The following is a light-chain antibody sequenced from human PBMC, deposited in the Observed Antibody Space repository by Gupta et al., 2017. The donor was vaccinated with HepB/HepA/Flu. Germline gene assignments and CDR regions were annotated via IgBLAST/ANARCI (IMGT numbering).Light chain of an antibody. CDR2: DVS. J-gene: IGKJ4*01. CDR1: QSIGYY. V-gene: IGKV3-11*01. CDR3: QHCAQSLT. Sequence: EAVLTQSPATLSLSPGERATVSSRASQSIGYYLAWYQHKPGQAPGLIISDVSNSVNGIPHRFSGSGSGTDLSLTSSIRETEDFAVYYCQHCAQSLTFGGGTKLEI.